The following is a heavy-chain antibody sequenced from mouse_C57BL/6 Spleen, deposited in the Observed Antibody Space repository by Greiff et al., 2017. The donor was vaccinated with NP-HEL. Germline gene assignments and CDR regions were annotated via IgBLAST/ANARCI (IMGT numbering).Heavy chain of an antibody. J-gene: IGHJ4*01. CDR3: ARGAYYGYGYYAMDY. CDR2: IDPNRGGT. V-gene: IGHV1-72*01. Sequence: QVQLQQPGAELVKPGASVKLSCKASGYTFTSYWMHWVKQRPGRGLEWIGRIDPNRGGTKYNEKFKSKATLTVDKPSSTAYMQLSSLTSEDSAVYYCARGAYYGYGYYAMDYWGQGTSVTVSS. D-gene: IGHD2-2*01. CDR1: GYTFTSYW.